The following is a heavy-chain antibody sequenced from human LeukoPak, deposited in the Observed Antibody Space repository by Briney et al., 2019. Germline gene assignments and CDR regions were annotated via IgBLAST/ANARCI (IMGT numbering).Heavy chain of an antibody. CDR2: FDPEDGET. D-gene: IGHD6-13*01. CDR3: ATENALIAAAGNFDY. V-gene: IGHV1-24*01. Sequence: ASVKVPCKVSGYTLTELSMHWVRQAPGKGLEWMGGFDPEDGETIYAQKFQGRVTMTEDTSTDTAYMELSSLRSEDTAVYYCATENALIAAAGNFDYWGQGTLVTVSS. J-gene: IGHJ4*02. CDR1: GYTLTELS.